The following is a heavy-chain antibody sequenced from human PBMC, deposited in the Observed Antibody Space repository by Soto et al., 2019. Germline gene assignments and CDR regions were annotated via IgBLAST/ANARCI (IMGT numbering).Heavy chain of an antibody. CDR2: ISGSGGST. D-gene: IGHD3-22*01. J-gene: IGHJ4*02. CDR1: GFTFSSYA. CDR3: AKTQSRMIVVPEPDY. Sequence: GGSLRLSCVASGFTFSSYAMSWVHQAPGKGLEWVSAISGSGGSTYYADSVKGRFTISRDNSKNTLYLQMNSLRAEDTAVYYCAKTQSRMIVVPEPDYWGQGTLVTVSS. V-gene: IGHV3-23*01.